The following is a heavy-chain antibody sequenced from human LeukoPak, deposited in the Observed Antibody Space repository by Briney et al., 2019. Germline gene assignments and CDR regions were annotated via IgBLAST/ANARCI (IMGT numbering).Heavy chain of an antibody. D-gene: IGHD4-23*01. J-gene: IGHJ4*02. Sequence: PSETLSLTCTVSGGSISSYYWSWIRQPPGKGLEWIGYIYDSGSTNYNPSLKSRVTISVDTSKNQFSLKLNSVTAADTAVCYCARTDYGGNSRLGEDFDYWGQGTLVT. V-gene: IGHV4-59*08. CDR3: ARTDYGGNSRLGEDFDY. CDR2: IYDSGST. CDR1: GGSISSYY.